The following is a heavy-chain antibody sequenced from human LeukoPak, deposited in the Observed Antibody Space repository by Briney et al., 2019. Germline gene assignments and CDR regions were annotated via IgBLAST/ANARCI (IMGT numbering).Heavy chain of an antibody. V-gene: IGHV3-23*01. Sequence: GGSLRLSCAASGFTFSSYAMSWVRQAPGKGLEWVSAISGSGGSTYYADSVKGRFTISRDNSKNTLYLQMNSLRAEDTAVYYCAKAHDDYGDYKVSYGMDVWGQGATVTVSS. D-gene: IGHD4-17*01. J-gene: IGHJ6*02. CDR3: AKAHDDYGDYKVSYGMDV. CDR1: GFTFSSYA. CDR2: ISGSGGST.